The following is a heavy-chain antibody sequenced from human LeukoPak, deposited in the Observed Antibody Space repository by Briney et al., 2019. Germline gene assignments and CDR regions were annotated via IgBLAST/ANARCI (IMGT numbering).Heavy chain of an antibody. V-gene: IGHV1-18*01. Sequence: ASVKVSCKASGYTFSGYGISWVRQAPGQGLEWMGWISAYSGNTNYAQNLQGRVTMTTDTSTSTAYMELGSLRSDDTAVYYCARDRYGGRAGDAFDIWGQGTMVTVSS. D-gene: IGHD1-26*01. J-gene: IGHJ3*02. CDR3: ARDRYGGRAGDAFDI. CDR1: GYTFSGYG. CDR2: ISAYSGNT.